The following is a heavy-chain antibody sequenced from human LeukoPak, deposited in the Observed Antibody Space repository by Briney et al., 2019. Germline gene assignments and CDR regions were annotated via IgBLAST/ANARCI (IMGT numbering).Heavy chain of an antibody. CDR1: GFTFSSYG. V-gene: IGHV3-33*01. D-gene: IGHD2-2*02. Sequence: GGSLRLSCAASGFTFSSYGMHWVRQAPGKGLEWVAVIWYDGSNKYYADSVKGRFTISRDNSKNTLYLQMNSLRAEDTAVYYCARVPPGRRVEVPAAIRRGNYGMDVWGQGTTVTVSS. CDR2: IWYDGSNK. CDR3: ARVPPGRRVEVPAAIRRGNYGMDV. J-gene: IGHJ6*02.